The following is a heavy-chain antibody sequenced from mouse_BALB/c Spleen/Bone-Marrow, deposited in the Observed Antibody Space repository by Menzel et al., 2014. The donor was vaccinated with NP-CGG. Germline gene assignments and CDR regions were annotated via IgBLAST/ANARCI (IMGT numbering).Heavy chain of an antibody. CDR3: ARQIATVDYAMDY. J-gene: IGHJ4*01. V-gene: IGHV1-7*01. CDR1: GDTFTSYW. CDR2: INPSIGNI. D-gene: IGHD1-1*01. Sequence: QVQLQQSGAELAKPGASVKMSCKASGDTFTSYWMHWVKQRPGQGLEWIGYINPSIGNIEYNQKFKDKATLTADESSSTAYIQQSSLTSENSEVYYCARQIATVDYAMDYWGQGTSVTVSS.